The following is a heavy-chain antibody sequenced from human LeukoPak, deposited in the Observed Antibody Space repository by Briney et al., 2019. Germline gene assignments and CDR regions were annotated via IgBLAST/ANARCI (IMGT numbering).Heavy chain of an antibody. J-gene: IGHJ4*02. Sequence: SETLSLTCTVSGGSVSSGSYYWSWIRQPPGKGLEWIGYIYYSGSTNYNPSLKSRVTISVDTSKSQFSLKLSSVTAADTAVYYCARDHSGSYYDSSGNFDYWGQGTLVTVSS. CDR1: GGSVSSGSYY. V-gene: IGHV4-61*01. D-gene: IGHD3-22*01. CDR2: IYYSGST. CDR3: ARDHSGSYYDSSGNFDY.